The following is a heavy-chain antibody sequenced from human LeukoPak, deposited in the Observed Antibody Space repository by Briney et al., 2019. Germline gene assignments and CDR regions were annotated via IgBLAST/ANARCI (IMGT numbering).Heavy chain of an antibody. CDR1: GGSISSYY. CDR3: AREKVGGRYYGSGSFDS. V-gene: IGHV4-59*01. CDR2: IYYSGST. D-gene: IGHD3-10*01. Sequence: SETLSLTCTVSGGSISSYYWSWIRQPPGKGLEWIGYIYYSGSTNYNPSLKSRVTISVDTSKNQFSLKLSSVTAADTAVYYCAREKVGGRYYGSGSFDSWGQGRLVTVSS. J-gene: IGHJ4*02.